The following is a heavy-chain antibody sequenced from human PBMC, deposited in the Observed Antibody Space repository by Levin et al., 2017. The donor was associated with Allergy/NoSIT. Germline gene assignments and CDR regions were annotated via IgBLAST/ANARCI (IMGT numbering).Heavy chain of an antibody. CDR1: GFTFSTYG. D-gene: IGHD3-16*01. CDR2: IWFDGSKE. J-gene: IGHJ3*02. V-gene: IGHV3-30*02. CDR3: AKGGFDAFDI. Sequence: GESLKISCAGSGFTFSTYGMNWVRQAAGKGLEWVAGIWFDGSKEYYGDSVKGRFTISRDNSKNTLYLQMNSLRAEDTAVYYCAKGGFDAFDIWGQGTMVAVSS.